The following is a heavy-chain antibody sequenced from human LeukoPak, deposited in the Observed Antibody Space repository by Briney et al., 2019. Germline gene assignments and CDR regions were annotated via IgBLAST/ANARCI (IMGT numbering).Heavy chain of an antibody. Sequence: SETLSLTCTGSGGSISSSRYYWGWIRQPPGKGLEWIGSIYYSGSTYYNPSLKSRVTISVDTSKNQFSLKLSSVTAADTAVYYCARLRWFGEFDYWGQGTLVTVSS. D-gene: IGHD3-10*01. V-gene: IGHV4-39*01. CDR2: IYYSGST. CDR1: GGSISSSRYY. J-gene: IGHJ4*02. CDR3: ARLRWFGEFDY.